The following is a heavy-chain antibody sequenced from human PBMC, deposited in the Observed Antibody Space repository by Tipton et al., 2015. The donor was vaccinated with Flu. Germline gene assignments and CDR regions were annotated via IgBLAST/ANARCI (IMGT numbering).Heavy chain of an antibody. CDR1: GGSISSYY. V-gene: IGHV4-4*07. CDR3: ARLVYSSSWSYFDY. Sequence: TLSLTCTVSGGSISSYYWSWIRQPAGKGLEWIGRIYTSGSTNYNPSLKSRVTMSVDTSKNQFSLKLSSVTAADTAVYYCARLVYSSSWSYFDYWGQGTLVTVSS. D-gene: IGHD6-13*01. J-gene: IGHJ4*02. CDR2: IYTSGST.